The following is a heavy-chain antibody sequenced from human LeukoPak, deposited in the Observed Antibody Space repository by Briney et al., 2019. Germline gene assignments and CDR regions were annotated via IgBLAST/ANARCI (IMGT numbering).Heavy chain of an antibody. CDR1: GFTFSSYW. V-gene: IGHV3-7*01. D-gene: IGHD5-18*01. CDR2: IKQDGSEK. CDR3: ARAEVDTAYNLFDY. J-gene: IGHJ4*02. Sequence: GGSLRLSCAASGFTFSSYWMSWVRQAPGKGLEWVANIKQDGSEKYYVDSVKGRFTISGDNAKNSLYLQMNSLRAEDTAVYYCARAEVDTAYNLFDYWGQGTLVTVSS.